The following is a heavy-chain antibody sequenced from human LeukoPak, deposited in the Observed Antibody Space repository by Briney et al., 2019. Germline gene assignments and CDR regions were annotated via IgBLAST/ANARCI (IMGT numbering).Heavy chain of an antibody. V-gene: IGHV3-23*01. Sequence: TGGSLRLSCAASGFTFSSYAMSWVRQAPGKGLEWVSAISGGGSSTYYADSVKGRFTISRDDSKNTLYLQMNSLSAEDTAVYYCAKDLSPLYYYYGMDVWGQGTTVTVSS. CDR1: GFTFSSYA. CDR3: AKDLSPLYYYYGMDV. CDR2: ISGGGSST. J-gene: IGHJ6*02.